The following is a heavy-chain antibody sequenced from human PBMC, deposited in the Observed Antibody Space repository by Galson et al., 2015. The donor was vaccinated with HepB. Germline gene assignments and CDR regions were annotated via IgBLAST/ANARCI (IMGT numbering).Heavy chain of an antibody. CDR3: ARTQVGAAYFDY. J-gene: IGHJ4*02. D-gene: IGHD1-26*01. CDR1: GDSVPSTSAV. V-gene: IGHV6-1*01. Sequence: CAISGDSVPSTSAVWNWVRQSPSRGLEWLGRTWYRSKWYYEFAVSVESRITTNPDTSKNQFSLQLSSVTPEDTAVYYCARTQVGAAYFDYWGQGTLVTVSS. CDR2: TWYRSKWYY.